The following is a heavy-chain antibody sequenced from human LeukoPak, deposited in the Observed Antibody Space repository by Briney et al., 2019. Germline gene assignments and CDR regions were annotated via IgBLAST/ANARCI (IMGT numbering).Heavy chain of an antibody. Sequence: GGSLRLSCAASGFTFSRYSMNWVRQAPGKGLEWVSSISISSNYKYYPDSLKGRFTISRDNAKNTLYLQMKSLRAEDTAVYYCAGVDPSSHFWGQGTMVTVSS. CDR2: ISISSNYK. V-gene: IGHV3-21*04. CDR1: GFTFSRYS. CDR3: AGVDPSSHF. J-gene: IGHJ3*01. D-gene: IGHD2-2*03.